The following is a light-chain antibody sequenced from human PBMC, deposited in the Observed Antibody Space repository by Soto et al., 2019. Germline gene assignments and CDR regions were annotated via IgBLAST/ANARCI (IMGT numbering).Light chain of an antibody. Sequence: QSALTQPPSASGSPGQSVTISCTGTNSDVGGYNYVSWYQQHPGKAPKLMIYEVSKRPSGVPDRFSGSKSGNTASLTVSGLQAEDEADYYCSSYAGSNNFVVFGTGTKVTVL. J-gene: IGLJ1*01. V-gene: IGLV2-8*01. CDR1: NSDVGGYNY. CDR3: SSYAGSNNFVV. CDR2: EVS.